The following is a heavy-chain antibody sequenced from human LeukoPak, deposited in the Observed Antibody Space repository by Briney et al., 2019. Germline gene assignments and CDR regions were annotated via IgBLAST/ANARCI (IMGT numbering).Heavy chain of an antibody. V-gene: IGHV7-4-1*02. Sequence: ASVKVSCKASGYTFTSYAMNWVRQAPGQGLEWMGWINTNTGNPTYAQGFTGRFVFSLDTSVSTAYLQISSLKAEDTAVYYCARGAGYYDSSGYFHFDYWGQGTLVTVSS. CDR3: ARGAGYYDSSGYFHFDY. J-gene: IGHJ4*02. CDR2: INTNTGNP. CDR1: GYTFTSYA. D-gene: IGHD3-22*01.